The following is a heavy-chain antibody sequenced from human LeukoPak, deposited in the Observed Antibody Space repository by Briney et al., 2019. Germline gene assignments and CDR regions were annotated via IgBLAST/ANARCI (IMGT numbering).Heavy chain of an antibody. D-gene: IGHD6-13*01. CDR2: IFSGNT. V-gene: IGHV4-59*08. J-gene: IGHJ4*02. Sequence: SETLSLTCTVSGGSISSYYWSWIRQPPGKGLEWIGYIFSGNTNYKPSLKSRATISVDTSKNQFSLKLSSVTAADTAVYYCARWPGYSSSWPTFNFDYWGQGTLVTVSS. CDR1: GGSISSYY. CDR3: ARWPGYSSSWPTFNFDY.